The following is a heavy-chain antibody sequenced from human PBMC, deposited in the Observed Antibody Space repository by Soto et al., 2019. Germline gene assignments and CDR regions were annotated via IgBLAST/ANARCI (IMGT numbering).Heavy chain of an antibody. J-gene: IGHJ5*02. Sequence: QVQLQESGPGLVKPSQTLSLTCTVSGGSISSGGYYWSWIRQHPGKGLEWIGYIYNSGSTYYNPSPKSRFTISAAPSKNQFCLKLSSVTAADTAVYYCARDPAPWGQGTLVTVSS. CDR2: IYNSGST. CDR1: GGSISSGGYY. V-gene: IGHV4-31*03. CDR3: ARDPAP.